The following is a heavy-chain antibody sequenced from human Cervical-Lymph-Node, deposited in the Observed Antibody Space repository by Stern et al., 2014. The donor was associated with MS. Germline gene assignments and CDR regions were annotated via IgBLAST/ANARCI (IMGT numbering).Heavy chain of an antibody. CDR2: ISSGGSYI. J-gene: IGHJ4*02. V-gene: IGHV3-21*01. CDR1: GFTFSSHS. D-gene: IGHD4-23*01. CDR3: ARGRGGNYRYYFDY. Sequence: VQLVESGGGLVKPGGSLRLSCAASGFTFSSHSMNWVRQAPGKGLEWVASISSGGSYINYEEPPNGRFTISRDNAQKSLYLQMNSLMAEDTAVYYCARGRGGNYRYYFDYWGQGTLVTVSS.